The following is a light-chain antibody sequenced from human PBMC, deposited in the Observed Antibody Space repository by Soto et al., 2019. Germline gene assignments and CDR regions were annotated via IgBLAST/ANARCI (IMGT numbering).Light chain of an antibody. J-gene: IGKJ4*01. Sequence: EIVLTQSPGTLSLSPGERATLSCRASQSVSSSYLAWYQQKPGQAPRLLIYGASSRATGIPDRFSGSGSGTDFTLTISRLEPEDFAVYYCQRYGSSPPLTFGGGTKVDIK. V-gene: IGKV3-20*01. CDR3: QRYGSSPPLT. CDR1: QSVSSSY. CDR2: GAS.